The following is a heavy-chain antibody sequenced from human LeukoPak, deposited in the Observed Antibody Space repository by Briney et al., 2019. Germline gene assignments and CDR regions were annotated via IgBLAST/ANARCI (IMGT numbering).Heavy chain of an antibody. V-gene: IGHV5-51*01. J-gene: IGHJ4*02. Sequence: GASLQISCKGSGSIFTTYWIAWVRQLPGKGLEWMGVIYPGDSDTRYSPSFQGQVTLSANKSISTAYLQWSSLKASDTAIYYCARALVGAATLSYWGQGTLVTVSS. CDR2: IYPGDSDT. CDR3: ARALVGAATLSY. D-gene: IGHD1-26*01. CDR1: GSIFTTYW.